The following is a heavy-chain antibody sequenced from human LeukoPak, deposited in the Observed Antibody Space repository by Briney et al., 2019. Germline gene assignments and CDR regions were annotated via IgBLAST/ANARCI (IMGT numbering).Heavy chain of an antibody. CDR1: GFTFSSYG. V-gene: IGHV3-23*01. J-gene: IGHJ4*02. Sequence: GGSLRLSCAASGFTFSSYGMSWVRQAPGKGLEWVSAISGSGGSTYYADSVKGRFTISRDNSKNTLYLQMSSLRAEDTAVYYCAKHGLGSGSYPDYWGQGTLVTVSS. CDR2: ISGSGGST. D-gene: IGHD3-10*02. CDR3: AKHGLGSGSYPDY.